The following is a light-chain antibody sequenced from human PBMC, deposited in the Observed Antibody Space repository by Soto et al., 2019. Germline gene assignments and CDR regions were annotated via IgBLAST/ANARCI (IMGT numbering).Light chain of an antibody. CDR3: SSYTAGGTI. Sequence: QSALTQPPSVSGSPGQSVTISCTGTSTDFVSYNRVSWYQQHPGTAPKLIIYEASNRPSGVPDRFSGSKSGNTASMTISGIQAEDEADYYCSSYTAGGTIFRTGTKVTVL. V-gene: IGLV2-18*02. J-gene: IGLJ1*01. CDR1: STDFVSYNR. CDR2: EAS.